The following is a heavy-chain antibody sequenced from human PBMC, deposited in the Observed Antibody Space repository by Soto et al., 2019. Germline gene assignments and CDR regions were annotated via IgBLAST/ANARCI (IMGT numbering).Heavy chain of an antibody. J-gene: IGHJ5*02. CDR2: INHSGST. V-gene: IGHV4-34*01. Sequence: SETLSLTCAVYGGSFSGYYWSWIRQPPGKGLEWIGEINHSGSTNYNPSLKSRVTIAVDTSKNQFSLKLSSVTAADTAVYYCARGKFPGLYCSGGSCYSPWLDPWGQGTLVTVSS. CDR3: ARGKFPGLYCSGGSCYSPWLDP. CDR1: GGSFSGYY. D-gene: IGHD2-15*01.